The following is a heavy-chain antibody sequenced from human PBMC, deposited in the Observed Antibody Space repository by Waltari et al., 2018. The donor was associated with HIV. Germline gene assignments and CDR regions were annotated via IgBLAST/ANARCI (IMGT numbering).Heavy chain of an antibody. D-gene: IGHD3-10*01. CDR3: TRQAYNYGSGSANWFDP. J-gene: IGHJ5*02. V-gene: IGHV4-39*01. CDR2: MFYSGRP. CDR1: GGSINSTSYY. Sequence: QLQLQESGPGLVKPSETLSLICSISGGSINSTSYYWGWIRQPPGKGLVWIGLMFYSGRPYCNPSLKSRVTISVNTSKNQFSLKLSSMTAADTALYYCTRQAYNYGSGSANWFDPWGQGTLVTVSS.